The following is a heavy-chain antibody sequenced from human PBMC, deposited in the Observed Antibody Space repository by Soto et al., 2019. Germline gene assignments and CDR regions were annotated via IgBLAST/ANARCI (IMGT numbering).Heavy chain of an antibody. Sequence: QLQLQESGSGLVKPSQTLSLTCAVSGGSISSGGYCCNWMRQPAGKGLEWIGNLYHGGSTYYNPSLKSRVTISVDRSKNQFSLKLSSVTAADTAVYYCARGMTTVTTFDYWGQGTLVTVSS. CDR2: LYHGGST. CDR3: ARGMTTVTTFDY. J-gene: IGHJ4*02. V-gene: IGHV4-30-2*01. D-gene: IGHD4-17*01. CDR1: GGSISSGGYC.